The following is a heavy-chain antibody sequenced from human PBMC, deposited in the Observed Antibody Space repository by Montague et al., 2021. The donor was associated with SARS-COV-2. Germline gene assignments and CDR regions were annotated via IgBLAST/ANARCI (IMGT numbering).Heavy chain of an antibody. CDR3: AKDLEQWLVGRDYFDY. Sequence: SLRLSCAASGFTFSTYAMSWVRQAPGKGLEWVSTVSSIGGSTFYXDSVKGRFTVSRDNSKNTLYLQMNSLRAEGTAVYYCAKDLEQWLVGRDYFDYWGQGTLVTVSS. V-gene: IGHV3-23*01. D-gene: IGHD6-19*01. J-gene: IGHJ4*02. CDR1: GFTFSTYA. CDR2: VSSIGGST.